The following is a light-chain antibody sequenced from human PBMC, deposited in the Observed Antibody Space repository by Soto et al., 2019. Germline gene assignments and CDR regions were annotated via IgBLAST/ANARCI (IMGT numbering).Light chain of an antibody. CDR3: QKYDGVPWT. Sequence: DIQMTQSPSSLSASVGDRVTIACRASQGIKNYLAWYQHKPGKVPQLLIFAASTLQSGVPSRFSGSGSGTDFTLNISSLQPEDVSTYYCQKYDGVPWTFGQGTKVEIK. J-gene: IGKJ1*01. CDR2: AAS. CDR1: QGIKNY. V-gene: IGKV1-27*01.